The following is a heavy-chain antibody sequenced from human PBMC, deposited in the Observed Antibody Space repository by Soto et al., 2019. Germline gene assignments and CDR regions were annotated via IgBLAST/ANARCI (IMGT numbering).Heavy chain of an antibody. CDR2: ISYDGSNK. Sequence: GGSLRLSCAASGFTFSNYAMHWVRQAPGKGLEWVAVISYDGSNKFYADSVKDRFTISRDYPKNTLYLQMNSLRAGDTAVYYCARVRFYFGFYYPMEVGFQGPTVTVSS. D-gene: IGHD3-10*01. CDR1: GFTFSNYA. J-gene: IGHJ6*02. CDR3: ARVRFYFGFYYPMEV. V-gene: IGHV3-30-3*01.